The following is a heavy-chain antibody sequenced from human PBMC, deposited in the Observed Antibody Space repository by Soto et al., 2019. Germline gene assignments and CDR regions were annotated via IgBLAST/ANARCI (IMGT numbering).Heavy chain of an antibody. CDR2: FYYSQST. J-gene: IGHJ4*02. Sequence: SETLSLTCTVSGGSLTSNSYYWGWIRQPPGKGLEWIGSFYYSQSTYFNPSLKSRVTISVETSKNQYSLKLSAVTAADTAVYYCARRSTVTYDYWGQGILVTVPQ. CDR1: GGSLTSNSYY. V-gene: IGHV4-39*01. CDR3: ARRSTVTYDY. D-gene: IGHD4-17*01.